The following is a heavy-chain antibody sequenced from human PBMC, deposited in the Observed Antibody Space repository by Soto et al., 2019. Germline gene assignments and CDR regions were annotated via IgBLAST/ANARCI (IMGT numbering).Heavy chain of an antibody. CDR3: ARHPPPYYYDSSGYFDY. CDR2: IDPSDSYT. J-gene: IGHJ4*02. D-gene: IGHD3-22*01. V-gene: IGHV5-10-1*01. CDR1: GYSFTSYW. Sequence: GEALKISCKGSGYSFTSYWISWVRQMPGKGLEWMGRIDPSDSYTNYSPSFQGHVTISADKSISTAYLQWSSLKAWDTAMYYCARHPPPYYYDSSGYFDYWGQGTRGTV.